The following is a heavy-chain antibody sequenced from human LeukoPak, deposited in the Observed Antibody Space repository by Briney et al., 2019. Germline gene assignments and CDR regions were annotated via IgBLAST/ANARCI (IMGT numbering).Heavy chain of an antibody. J-gene: IGHJ4*02. CDR1: GYTFTSYY. CDR2: INPSGGST. D-gene: IGHD2-15*01. Sequence: GASVKVSCKASGYTFTSYYMHWVRQAPGQGLEWMGIINPSGGSTSYAQKFQGRVTMTRDTSTSTVYMELSSLRSEDTAVYYCARSGAHCSGGSCYTFDYRGQGTLVTVSS. V-gene: IGHV1-46*01. CDR3: ARSGAHCSGGSCYTFDY.